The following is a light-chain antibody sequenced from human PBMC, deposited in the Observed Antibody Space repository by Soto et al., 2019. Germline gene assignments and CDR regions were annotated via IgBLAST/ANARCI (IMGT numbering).Light chain of an antibody. J-gene: IGKJ1*01. Sequence: EIVLTQSPATLSSFPGDRVTLSCRASQAVNTRLAWHQHKPGQAPRLLIYLASNRPAGVPARFSGSGSGTDFTLTISDVEPEDFAVYYCHQRQSWPRTFGQGNTVDIK. CDR2: LAS. CDR3: HQRQSWPRT. CDR1: QAVNTR. V-gene: IGKV3-11*01.